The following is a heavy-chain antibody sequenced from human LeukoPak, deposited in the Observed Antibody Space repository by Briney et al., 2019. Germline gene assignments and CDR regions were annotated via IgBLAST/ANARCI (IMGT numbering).Heavy chain of an antibody. V-gene: IGHV1-3*01. CDR2: INAGNGNT. CDR1: GYTFTSYA. CDR3: ARGVVVVAAVDY. Sequence: ASVKVSCKASGYTFTSYAMHWVRQAPGQRLEWMGWINAGNGNTKYSQKFQSRVTITRDTSASTAYMELSSLSSEDTAVYYCARGVVVVAAVDYWGQGTLVTVSS. J-gene: IGHJ4*02. D-gene: IGHD2-15*01.